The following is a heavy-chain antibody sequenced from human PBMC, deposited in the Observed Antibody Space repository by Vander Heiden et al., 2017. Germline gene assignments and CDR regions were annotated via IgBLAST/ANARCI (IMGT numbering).Heavy chain of an antibody. CDR2: FYHRGST. Sequence: QLQLQESGPRMVKPSETLSLTCTVSGGSISGSNQYWGWIRQAPGERLEWIGNFYHRGSTYYTSSLKSRVTISVDTSKNQFSLMLSSVTAADTAFYYCASGYGAIDDWGQGQLVTVSS. D-gene: IGHD4-17*01. V-gene: IGHV4-39*01. CDR3: ASGYGAIDD. J-gene: IGHJ4*02. CDR1: GGSISGSNQY.